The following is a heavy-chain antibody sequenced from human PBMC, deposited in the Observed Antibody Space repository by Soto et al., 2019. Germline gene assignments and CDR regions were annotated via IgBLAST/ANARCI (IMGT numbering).Heavy chain of an antibody. D-gene: IGHD2-15*01. Sequence: QVQLVQSGAEVKKPGSSVKVSCKASGGTFSSYTISWVRQAPGQGLEWMGRIIPILGIANYAQKFQGRVTITTDKSTSTAYMELSSLRSEDTAVYYYTSIVVVVAATDAFDIWGQGTMVTVSS. CDR3: TSIVVVVAATDAFDI. CDR2: IIPILGIA. CDR1: GGTFSSYT. J-gene: IGHJ3*02. V-gene: IGHV1-69*02.